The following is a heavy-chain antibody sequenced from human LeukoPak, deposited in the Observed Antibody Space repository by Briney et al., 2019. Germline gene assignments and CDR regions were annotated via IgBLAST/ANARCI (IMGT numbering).Heavy chain of an antibody. J-gene: IGHJ4*02. CDR3: ARAPPRGWYGFW. D-gene: IGHD2-15*01. V-gene: IGHV1-69*05. CDR1: GGTFSSYA. CDR2: IIPIFGTA. Sequence: SVKVSCKASGGTFSSYAISWVRQAPGQGLEWMGGIIPIFGTANYAQKFQGRVTITTDESTSTAYMEPSSLRSEDTAVYYCARAPPRGWYGFWWGQGTLVTVSS.